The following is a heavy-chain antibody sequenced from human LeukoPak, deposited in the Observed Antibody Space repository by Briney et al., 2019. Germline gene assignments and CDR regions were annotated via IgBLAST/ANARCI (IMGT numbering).Heavy chain of an antibody. J-gene: IGHJ6*03. CDR3: AKDSLPMTTDYYYYYMDV. D-gene: IGHD4-11*01. CDR2: ISSSSSTI. CDR1: GFTFSSYS. V-gene: IGHV3-48*01. Sequence: GGSLRLSCAASGFTFSSYSMNWVRQAPGKGLEWVSYISSSSSTIYYADSVKGRFTISRDNSKNTLYLQMNSLRAEDTAVYYCAKDSLPMTTDYYYYYMDVWGKGTTVTVSS.